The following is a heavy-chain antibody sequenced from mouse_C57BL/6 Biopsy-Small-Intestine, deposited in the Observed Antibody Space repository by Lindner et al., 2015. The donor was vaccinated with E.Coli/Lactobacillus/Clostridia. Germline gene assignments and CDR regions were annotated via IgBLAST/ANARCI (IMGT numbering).Heavy chain of an antibody. CDR1: GFTFSTYG. V-gene: IGHV5-6*01. Sequence: EVQLRGGLGETLVKPGGSLKLSCAASGFTFSTYGMSWFRQTPDKRLEWVATISSGGGFTYYPDSVKGDSPSPETNAKNTLYLQMSSLKSEDSAMYYCASHYYGSSWFAYWGQGTLVTVSA. J-gene: IGHJ3*01. CDR3: ASHYYGSSWFAY. D-gene: IGHD1-1*01. CDR2: ISSGGGFT.